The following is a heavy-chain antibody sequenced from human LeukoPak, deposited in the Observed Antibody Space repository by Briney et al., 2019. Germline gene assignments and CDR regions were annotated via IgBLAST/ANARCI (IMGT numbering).Heavy chain of an antibody. D-gene: IGHD3-10*01. CDR1: GFTVSSNY. Sequence: GGSLRLSCAASGFTVSSNYISWVRQAPGKGLEWVSVIYSGGGTNYADSVKGRFTISRDNSKNTLYLQMNSLRAEDTAVYYCAKLMVRGVIWYYFDYWGQGTLVTVSS. J-gene: IGHJ4*02. CDR3: AKLMVRGVIWYYFDY. V-gene: IGHV3-53*01. CDR2: IYSGGGT.